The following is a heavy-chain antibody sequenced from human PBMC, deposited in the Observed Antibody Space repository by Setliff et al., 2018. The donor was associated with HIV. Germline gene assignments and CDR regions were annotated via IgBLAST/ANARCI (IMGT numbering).Heavy chain of an antibody. V-gene: IGHV1-3*01. CDR1: GYPFTNYA. CDR3: AREPIGGDDAFDI. CDR2: INPGNGNT. Sequence: GASVKVSCKASGYPFTNYAIHWVRQAPGQRLEWMGWINPGNGNTKYSQKFQGRVTITRDTSATTAYMELSSLRSEDTAIFYCAREPIGGDDAFDIWGQGTMVTVSS. J-gene: IGHJ3*02. D-gene: IGHD2-21*02.